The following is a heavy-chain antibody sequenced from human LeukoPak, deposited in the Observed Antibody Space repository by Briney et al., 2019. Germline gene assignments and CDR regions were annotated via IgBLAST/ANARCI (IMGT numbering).Heavy chain of an antibody. CDR3: AKDIRSSGWSKYSDY. CDR2: IRQDGDEK. CDR1: GFIFSSHW. V-gene: IGHV3-7*03. D-gene: IGHD6-19*01. Sequence: GGSLRLSCAGSGFIFSSHWMTWVRQAPGMGLEWVGNIRQDGDEKFYADSVRGRFTISRDNAKNSLYLHLNSLRAEDTAVYYCAKDIRSSGWSKYSDYWGQGTLVTVSS. J-gene: IGHJ4*02.